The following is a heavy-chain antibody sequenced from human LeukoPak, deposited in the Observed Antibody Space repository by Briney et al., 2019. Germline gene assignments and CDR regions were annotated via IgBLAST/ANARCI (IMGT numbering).Heavy chain of an antibody. V-gene: IGHV3-23*01. CDR3: AREGIAAAGTPEGYFDY. J-gene: IGHJ4*02. CDR2: TSGSGGST. Sequence: HPGGSLRLSCAASGFTFSSYAMSWVRQAPGKGLEWVSGTSGSGGSTYYADSVKGWFTISRDNSKNTLFLQMNSLRAEDTAVYYCAREGIAAAGTPEGYFDYWGQGTLVTVSS. CDR1: GFTFSSYA. D-gene: IGHD6-13*01.